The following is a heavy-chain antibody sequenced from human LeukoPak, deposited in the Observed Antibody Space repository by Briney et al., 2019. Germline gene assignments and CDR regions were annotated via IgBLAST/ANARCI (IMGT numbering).Heavy chain of an antibody. J-gene: IGHJ5*02. Sequence: SETLSLTCTVSGGSISSGDYYWSWIRQPPGKGLEWIGYIYYSGSTYCNPSLKSRVTISVDTSKNQFSLKLSSVTAADTAVYYCAGELYYDILTGYYSHWFDPWGQGTLVTVSS. V-gene: IGHV4-30-4*01. CDR1: GGSISSGDYY. CDR3: AGELYYDILTGYYSHWFDP. CDR2: IYYSGST. D-gene: IGHD3-9*01.